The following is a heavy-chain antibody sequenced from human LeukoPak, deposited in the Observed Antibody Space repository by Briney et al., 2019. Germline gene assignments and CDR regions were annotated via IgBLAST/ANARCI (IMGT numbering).Heavy chain of an antibody. J-gene: IGHJ3*02. CDR1: GFTFSSYG. Sequence: GGSLRLSCAASGFTFSSYGMHWVRQAPGKGLEWVEVISYDGSNKYYADSVKGRFTISRDNSKNTLYLQMNSLRAEDTAVYYYATFGESTFELEAFDIWGQGTMVTVSS. D-gene: IGHD3-10*01. CDR3: ATFGESTFELEAFDI. V-gene: IGHV3-30*03. CDR2: ISYDGSNK.